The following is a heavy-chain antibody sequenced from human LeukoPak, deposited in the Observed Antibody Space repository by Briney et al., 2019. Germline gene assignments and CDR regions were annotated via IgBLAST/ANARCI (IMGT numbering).Heavy chain of an antibody. CDR2: ISSSSSYI. CDR3: ARNFQLLLWLDY. CDR1: GFTFSSYS. Sequence: GGSLRLSCAASGFTFSSYSMNWVRQAPGKGLEWVSSISSSSSYIYYADSVKGRFTISRDNAKNSLYLQMNSLRAEDTAVYYCARNFQLLLWLDYWGQGTLVTVSS. V-gene: IGHV3-21*01. D-gene: IGHD5-18*01. J-gene: IGHJ4*02.